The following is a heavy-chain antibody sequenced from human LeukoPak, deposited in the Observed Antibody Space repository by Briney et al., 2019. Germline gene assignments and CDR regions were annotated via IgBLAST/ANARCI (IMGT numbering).Heavy chain of an antibody. CDR1: GYTFTSYG. D-gene: IGHD1-26*01. CDR2: ISAYNSNA. V-gene: IGHV1-18*01. CDR3: AREVGRGFDY. Sequence: ASVKVSCKASGYTFTSYGINWMRQAPGQGLEWMGWISAYNSNAHYAQKLQGRVTMTTDTSTSTAYMEVRSLRSDDTAVYYCAREVGRGFDYWGQGTLVTVSS. J-gene: IGHJ4*02.